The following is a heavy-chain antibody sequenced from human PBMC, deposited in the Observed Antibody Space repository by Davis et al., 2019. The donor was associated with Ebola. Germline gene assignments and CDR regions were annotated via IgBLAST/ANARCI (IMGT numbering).Heavy chain of an antibody. CDR1: GGSLSGYY. D-gene: IGHD3-22*01. CDR2: IYYSGST. CDR3: ARGDSYYDPSGYYAGPEAPDH. Sequence: MPSETLSLTCAVSGGSLSGYYWSWIRQPPGKGLEWIGYIYYSGSTKNNPSLKSRVTISVDTSKNQFSLKLSSVTAADTAVYYCARGDSYYDPSGYYAGPEAPDHWGQGTLVSVSS. V-gene: IGHV4-59*08. J-gene: IGHJ4*02.